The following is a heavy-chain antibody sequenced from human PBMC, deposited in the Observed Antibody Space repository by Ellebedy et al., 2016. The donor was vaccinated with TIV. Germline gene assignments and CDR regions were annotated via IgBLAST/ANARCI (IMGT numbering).Heavy chain of an antibody. CDR2: GYQSGIT. J-gene: IGHJ1*01. Sequence: SETLSLXCTVSSHSISSGYNWAYNWGWIRQSPGKGLEWIGSGYQSGITYYNPSLKSRVNISVDTSKNQFSLKLSSVTAADTAVYYCARGRDLSLDAWGQGALVTVSS. D-gene: IGHD3/OR15-3a*01. V-gene: IGHV4-38-2*02. CDR3: ARGRDLSLDA. CDR1: SHSISSGYN.